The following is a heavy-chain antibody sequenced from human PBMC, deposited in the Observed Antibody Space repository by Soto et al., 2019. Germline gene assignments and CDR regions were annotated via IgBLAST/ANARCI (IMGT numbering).Heavy chain of an antibody. CDR3: ARPNLAYCSGGSCYAFDI. D-gene: IGHD2-15*01. CDR2: IYYSGST. CDR1: GGSISSGGYY. J-gene: IGHJ3*02. Sequence: SETLCLTCTVSGGSISSGGYYWSWIRQHPGKGLEWIGYIYYSGSTYYNPSLKSRVSISVDTSKNQFSLKLSSVTAADTAVYCCARPNLAYCSGGSCYAFDIWGQGTMVTVSS. V-gene: IGHV4-31*03.